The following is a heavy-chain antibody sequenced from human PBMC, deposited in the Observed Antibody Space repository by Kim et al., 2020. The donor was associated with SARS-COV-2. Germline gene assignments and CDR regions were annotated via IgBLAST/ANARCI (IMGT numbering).Heavy chain of an antibody. D-gene: IGHD5-12*01. CDR2: IYDTGST. Sequence: SETLSLTCTVSGASIISYFWSWVRQPPGKGLEWIGYIYDTGSTTYNPSLKGRVTMSADTSKGQISLRLSSVTAADTAVYYCARGPVIVSTPPGYYYGIDV. CDR3: ARGPVIVSTPPGYYYGIDV. CDR1: GASIISYF. J-gene: IGHJ6*01. V-gene: IGHV4-59*13.